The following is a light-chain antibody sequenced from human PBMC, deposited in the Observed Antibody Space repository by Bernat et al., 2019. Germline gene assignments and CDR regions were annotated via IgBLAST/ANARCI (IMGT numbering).Light chain of an antibody. V-gene: IGKV3-11*01. CDR2: YAF. CDR3: QQRSYWPPIT. J-gene: IGKJ5*01. CDR1: QSVSSY. Sequence: EIVFTQSPATLSLSPGERATPSRRASQSVSSYLAWFQHKPGQAPRLLNYYAFNRAPGIPARFSGSGSGTDFTLTISSLEPEDFAVYYCQQRSYWPPITFGQGTRLEIK.